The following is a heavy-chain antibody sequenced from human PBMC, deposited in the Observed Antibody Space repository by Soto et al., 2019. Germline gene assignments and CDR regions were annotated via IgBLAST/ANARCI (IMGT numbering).Heavy chain of an antibody. CDR3: ARVPPPESNYEGIHFAY. V-gene: IGHV1-46*01. CDR1: GYTFTSYY. CDR2: INPSGGST. Sequence: ASVKVSCKASGYTFTSYYMHWVRQAPGQGLEWMGIINPSGGSTSYAQKFQGRVTMTRDTSTSTVYMELSSLRSEDTAVYYCARVPPPESNYEGIHFAYWGQGTLVTVSS. J-gene: IGHJ4*02. D-gene: IGHD4-4*01.